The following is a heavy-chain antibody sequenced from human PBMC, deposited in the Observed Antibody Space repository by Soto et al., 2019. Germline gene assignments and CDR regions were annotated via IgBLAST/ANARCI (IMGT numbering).Heavy chain of an antibody. V-gene: IGHV4-39*01. J-gene: IGHJ6*02. Sequence: SETLSLTCTVSGGSISSSSYYWGWIRQPPGKGLEWIGSIYYSGSTYYNPSLKSRVTISVDTSKNQFSLKLSSVTAADTAVYYCARRLLRSPFYYYYGMDVWGQGTTVTVSS. CDR2: IYYSGST. D-gene: IGHD3-3*01. CDR3: ARRLLRSPFYYYYGMDV. CDR1: GGSISSSSYY.